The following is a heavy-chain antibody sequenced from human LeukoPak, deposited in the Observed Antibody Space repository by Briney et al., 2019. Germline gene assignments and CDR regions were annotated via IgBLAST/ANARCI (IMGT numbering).Heavy chain of an antibody. CDR3: AKDLYSYLGAFDI. CDR2: ISGSGGST. Sequence: GGSLRLSCAASGFTFSSYAMSWFRQAPGKGLEWVSAISGSGGSTYYADSVKGRLTISRDNSKNTLYLQMNSLRAEDTAVYYCAKDLYSYLGAFDIWGQGTMVTVSS. V-gene: IGHV3-23*01. J-gene: IGHJ3*02. CDR1: GFTFSSYA. D-gene: IGHD2-21*01.